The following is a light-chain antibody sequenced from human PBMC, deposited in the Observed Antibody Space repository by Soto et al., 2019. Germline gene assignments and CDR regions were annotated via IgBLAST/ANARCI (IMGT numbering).Light chain of an antibody. Sequence: EIVLTQSPATLSLSPGERATLSCRASQSVSSYLAWYQQKPGRAPRLLIYDASNRATGIPARFSGSGSGTDFTLTISSLEPEDCAVYYCQQSSNWLTFGGGTKVEIK. J-gene: IGKJ4*01. V-gene: IGKV3-11*01. CDR1: QSVSSY. CDR2: DAS. CDR3: QQSSNWLT.